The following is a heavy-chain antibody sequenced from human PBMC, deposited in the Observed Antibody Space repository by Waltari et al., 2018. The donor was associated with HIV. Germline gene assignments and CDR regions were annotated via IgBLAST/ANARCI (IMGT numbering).Heavy chain of an antibody. CDR2: IKSEDDGGTT. J-gene: IGHJ4*02. CDR1: GFTPTNAW. V-gene: IGHV3-15*01. Sequence: EVKLVESGGGLVKTGESIRLSCAASGFTPTNAWMSWVRQAPGKGLEWVGRIKSEDDGGTTDYAAPVKGRFTISRDDSKNALYLQMNSLKTEDTALYYCTSTGGGITDYWGQGTLVTVSS. D-gene: IGHD2-15*01. CDR3: TSTGGGITDY.